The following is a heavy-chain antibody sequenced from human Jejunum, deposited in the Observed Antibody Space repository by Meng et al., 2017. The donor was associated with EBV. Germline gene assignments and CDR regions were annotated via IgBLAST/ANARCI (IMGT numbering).Heavy chain of an antibody. J-gene: IGHJ4*02. D-gene: IGHD2-15*01. CDR3: ARVRCSGGSCFYFDY. Sequence: QVQLQESGPGLVNPSGTLSLTCAVAGGSITSSDWWTWVRQPPGEGLEWIGEIYHDGSSNYSPSLKSRVTILLAKSENHFSLKLNSVTAADTAVYYCARVRCSGGSCFYFDYWGQGALVTVYS. V-gene: IGHV4-4*02. CDR1: GGSITSSDW. CDR2: IYHDGSS.